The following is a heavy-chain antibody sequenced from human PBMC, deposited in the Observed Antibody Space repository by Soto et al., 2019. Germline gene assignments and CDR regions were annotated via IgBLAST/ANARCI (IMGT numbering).Heavy chain of an antibody. Sequence: SETLSLTCTVSGGSISSYYLSWIRKTPGKGLEWIGYIYYSGSTNYNPSLKSRVTISVDTSKNQFSLKLSSVTAADTAVYYCARLGYYDSSGYYVGYWGQGTLVTVSS. CDR3: ARLGYYDSSGYYVGY. CDR2: IYYSGST. J-gene: IGHJ4*02. D-gene: IGHD3-22*01. V-gene: IGHV4-59*08. CDR1: GGSISSYY.